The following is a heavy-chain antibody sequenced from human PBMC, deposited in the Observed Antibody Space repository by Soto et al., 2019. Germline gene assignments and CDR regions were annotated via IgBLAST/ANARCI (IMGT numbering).Heavy chain of an antibody. Sequence: EVQVVESGGDVIPPGGSLSLSCAPSGFTVTNNYLSWVRQAPGKGLEWVSVIYSGGSTYYADSVKGRFTISRDNSKNTLYLQMDSLRAEDTAVYYCARGMGRSWSLDHLGPGTLGTVSS. CDR1: GFTVTNNY. V-gene: IGHV3-53*01. CDR3: ARGMGRSWSLDH. CDR2: IYSGGST. J-gene: IGHJ4*02. D-gene: IGHD6-13*01.